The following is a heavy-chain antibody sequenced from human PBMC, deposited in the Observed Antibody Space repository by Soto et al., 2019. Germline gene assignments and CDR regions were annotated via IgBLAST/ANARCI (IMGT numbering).Heavy chain of an antibody. CDR3: ARATSYFDGSGYPSYFDY. V-gene: IGHV3-53*02. CDR1: GFSVSSND. J-gene: IGHJ4*02. D-gene: IGHD3-22*01. Sequence: EVQLVETGGGLIPRGGSLRLSCAASGFSVSSNDMSWVRQAPGKGLEWVSAIDSVSSTYYADSVKGRFIISRDISKNTLYLQMNSLRAEDTAMYYCARATSYFDGSGYPSYFDYWGQGTLVTVSS. CDR2: IDSVSST.